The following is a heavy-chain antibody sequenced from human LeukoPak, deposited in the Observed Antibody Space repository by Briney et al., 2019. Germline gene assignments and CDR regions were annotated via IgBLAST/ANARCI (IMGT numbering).Heavy chain of an antibody. D-gene: IGHD1-14*01. J-gene: IGHJ2*01. CDR2: ISGSGGST. CDR3: AKYKGQASANWHFDV. V-gene: IGHV3-23*01. Sequence: GGSLRLSCAASGFTFSTCAMSWVRQAPGKGLEWVSAISGSGGSTYYADSVKGRFTSSRDNSKNTLYLQMNSLRGEDTAMYYCAKYKGQASANWHFDVWGRGTLVTVSS. CDR1: GFTFSTCA.